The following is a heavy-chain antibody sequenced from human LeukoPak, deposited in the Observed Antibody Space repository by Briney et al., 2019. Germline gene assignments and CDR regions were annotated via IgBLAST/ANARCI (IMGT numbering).Heavy chain of an antibody. CDR3: AKDIEKRGRTNFDY. J-gene: IGHJ4*02. D-gene: IGHD3-10*01. V-gene: IGHV3-9*01. CDR2: ISWNSGSI. Sequence: GGSLRLSCAASGFTFDDYAMHWVRQAPGKGLEWVSGISWNSGSIGYADSVKGRFTISRDNAKNSLYLQMNSLRAEDTALYYCAKDIEKRGRTNFDYWGQGTLVTVSS. CDR1: GFTFDDYA.